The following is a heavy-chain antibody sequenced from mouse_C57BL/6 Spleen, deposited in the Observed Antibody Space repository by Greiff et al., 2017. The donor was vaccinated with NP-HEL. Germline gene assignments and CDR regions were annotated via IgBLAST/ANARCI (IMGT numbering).Heavy chain of an antibody. D-gene: IGHD2-1*01. Sequence: VHLVESGPGLVEPSQSLSITCTVSGFSLTSYAISWVRQPPGKGLEWLGVIWTGGGPNYNSALKSRLSISKENSKSQVFLKMNSLQTDDTARYYCARYRMGNYKDYWGQGTTLTVSS. CDR2: IWTGGGP. V-gene: IGHV2-9-1*01. J-gene: IGHJ2*01. CDR1: GFSLTSYA. CDR3: ARYRMGNYKDY.